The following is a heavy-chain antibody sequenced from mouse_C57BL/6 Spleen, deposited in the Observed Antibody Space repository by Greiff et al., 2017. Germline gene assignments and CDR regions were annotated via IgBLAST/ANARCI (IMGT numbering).Heavy chain of an antibody. V-gene: IGHV1-47*01. Sequence: VKLVESGAELVKPGASVKMSCKASGYTFTTYPIEWMKQNHGKSLEWIGNFHPYNDDTKYNEKFKGKATLTVEKSSSTVYLELSRLTSDDSAVYYCAREGYYGIPFAYWGQGTLVTVSA. CDR3: AREGYYGIPFAY. CDR2: FHPYNDDT. J-gene: IGHJ3*01. CDR1: GYTFTTYP. D-gene: IGHD1-2*01.